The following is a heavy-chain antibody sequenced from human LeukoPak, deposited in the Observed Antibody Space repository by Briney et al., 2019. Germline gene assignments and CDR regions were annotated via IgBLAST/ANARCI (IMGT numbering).Heavy chain of an antibody. J-gene: IGHJ4*02. CDR1: GFTFGDYA. D-gene: IGHD6-13*01. CDR3: AKVKDLAISWYYFDY. Sequence: PGGSLRLSCTASGFTFGDYAMSWFRQAPGKGLEWVSAISGSGGSTYYADSVKGRFTISRDNSKNTLYLQMNSLRAEDTAVYYCAKVKDLAISWYYFDYWGQGTLVTVSS. V-gene: IGHV3-23*01. CDR2: ISGSGGST.